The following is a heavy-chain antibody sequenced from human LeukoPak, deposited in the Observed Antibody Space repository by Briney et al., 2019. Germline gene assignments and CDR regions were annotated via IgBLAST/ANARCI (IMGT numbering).Heavy chain of an antibody. V-gene: IGHV4-30-4*08. D-gene: IGHD6-6*01. CDR1: GGSVNSGHYY. CDR2: FYDSAST. J-gene: IGHJ4*02. CDR3: ASSIAARVY. Sequence: KPSQTLSLTCTVSGGSVNSGHYYWSWIRQSPGKGLEWVGSFYDSASTYFNPSLKSRVTISVDTSKNQSSLKLSSVTAADTAVYYCASSIAARVYWGQGTLVTVSS.